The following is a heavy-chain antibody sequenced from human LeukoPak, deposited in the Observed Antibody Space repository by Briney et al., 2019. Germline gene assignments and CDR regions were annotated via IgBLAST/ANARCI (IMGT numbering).Heavy chain of an antibody. CDR3: AREFSDSSGYYPL. CDR1: GCSISSYY. V-gene: IGHV4-59*01. CDR2: IYYSGST. Sequence: SETLSLTCTVSGCSISSYYWSWIRQPPGKGLEWIGYIYYSGSTNYNPSLKSRVTISVDTSKNQFSLKLSSVTAADTAVYYCAREFSDSSGYYPLWGQGTLVTVSS. J-gene: IGHJ4*02. D-gene: IGHD3-22*01.